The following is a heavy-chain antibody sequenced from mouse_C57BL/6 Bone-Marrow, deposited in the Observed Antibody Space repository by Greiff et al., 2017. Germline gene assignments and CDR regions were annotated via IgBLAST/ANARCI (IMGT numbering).Heavy chain of an antibody. CDR3: ARKLAPVDY. CDR1: GFSLTSYA. V-gene: IGHV2-9-1*01. Sequence: QVQLQQSGPGLVAPSQSLSITCTVSGFSLTSYAISWVRQPPGKGLEWRGVIWTGGGTNYNSALKSRLSISKDNSKSQVFLKMNSLQTDDTARYYCARKLAPVDYWGQGTSVTVSS. CDR2: IWTGGGT. J-gene: IGHJ4*01.